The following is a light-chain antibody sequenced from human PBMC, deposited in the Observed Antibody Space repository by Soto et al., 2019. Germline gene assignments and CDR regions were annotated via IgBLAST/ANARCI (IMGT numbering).Light chain of an antibody. CDR1: QSISSW. CDR2: DAS. CDR3: QQYNSYSWT. Sequence: DIQMTQSPSTLSASVGDRVTITCRASQSISSWLAWYQQKPGKAPKLLIYDASSLESGVPSRFSGSGSGTEFTLTISSLQPDDFATYYCQQYNSYSWTFGQGTNLEIK. V-gene: IGKV1-5*01. J-gene: IGKJ2*01.